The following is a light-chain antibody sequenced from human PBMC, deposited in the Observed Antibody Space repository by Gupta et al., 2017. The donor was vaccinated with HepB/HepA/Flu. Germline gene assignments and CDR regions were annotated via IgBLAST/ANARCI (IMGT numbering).Light chain of an antibody. Sequence: QAVLTQPSSLSPSPGASASLTCTLRSGINVGTYRIYWYQQKPGSPPQYLLRYKSDADKQQGCGVHSRFAGYKDASENAGILLICGLQSEDESYYYCMIWNNSAVVFGGGTKLTVL. CDR1: SGINVGTYR. CDR2: YKSDADK. J-gene: IGLJ3*02. CDR3: MIWNNSAVV. V-gene: IGLV5-45*02.